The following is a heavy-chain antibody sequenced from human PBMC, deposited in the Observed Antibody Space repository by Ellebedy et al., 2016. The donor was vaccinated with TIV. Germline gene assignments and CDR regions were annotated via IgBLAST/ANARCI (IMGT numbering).Heavy chain of an antibody. CDR2: IYPGDSDT. J-gene: IGHJ3*02. Sequence: GGSLRLXCKGSGYSFISNWIGWVRQMPGKGLEWMGIIYPGDSDTRYSPSFQGQVTISADKSITTAYLQWSSLKASDTAMYYCARLDYYGGYFNAFDIWGQGTMVTVSS. V-gene: IGHV5-51*01. CDR3: ARLDYYGGYFNAFDI. D-gene: IGHD4-23*01. CDR1: GYSFISNW.